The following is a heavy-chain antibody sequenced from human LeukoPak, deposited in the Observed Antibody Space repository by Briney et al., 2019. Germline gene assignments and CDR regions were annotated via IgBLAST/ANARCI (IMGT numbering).Heavy chain of an antibody. D-gene: IGHD2-2*02. CDR3: ARERGYCSSSGCYTSDAFDI. J-gene: IGHJ3*02. V-gene: IGHV1-2*02. Sequence: ASVKVSCKASGGTFSSYAISWVRQAPGQGLEWMGWINPNSGGTNYAPRFQGRVTMTRDTSISTAYMEVTRLRSDDTAVYYCARERGYCSSSGCYTSDAFDIWGQGTMVTVSS. CDR2: INPNSGGT. CDR1: GGTFSSYA.